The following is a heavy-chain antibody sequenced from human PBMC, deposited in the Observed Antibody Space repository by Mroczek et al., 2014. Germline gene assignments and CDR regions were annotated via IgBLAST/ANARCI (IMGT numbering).Heavy chain of an antibody. Sequence: ESGGGVVQPGRSLRLSCAASGFTFSSYAMHWVRQAPGKGLEWVAVISYDGSNKYYADSVKGRFTISRDNSKNTLYLQMNSLRAEDTAVYYCARDLPYGGKSSYGMDVWGQGTTVTVSS. J-gene: IGHJ6*02. D-gene: IGHD4-23*01. V-gene: IGHV3-30-3*01. CDR3: ARDLPYGGKSSYGMDV. CDR1: GFTFSSYA. CDR2: ISYDGSNK.